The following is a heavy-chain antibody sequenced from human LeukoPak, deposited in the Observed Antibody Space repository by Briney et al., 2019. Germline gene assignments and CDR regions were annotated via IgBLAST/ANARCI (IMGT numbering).Heavy chain of an antibody. CDR2: IYTGGNT. CDR3: ARDDFDL. V-gene: IGHV3-66*01. J-gene: IGHJ2*01. CDR1: GFAVNNNY. Sequence: GGSLRLSCAASGFAVNNNYMSWVRQAPGKGLEWVSVIYTGGNTYYADSVKGRFTISRDNSKNTVYLQMNSLRAEDTAVYYCARDDFDLWGRGTLVTVSS.